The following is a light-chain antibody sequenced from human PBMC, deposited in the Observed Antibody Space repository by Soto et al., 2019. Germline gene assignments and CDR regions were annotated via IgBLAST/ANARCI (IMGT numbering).Light chain of an antibody. CDR2: EVS. CDR3: SSYTSSSTL. CDR1: NSDIGTYNY. Sequence: QSVLTQPASVSGSPGQSITISCTGTNSDIGTYNYVSWYQQHPGKAPKLIIYEVSNRPSGVSNRFSGSKSGNTASPTISGLQAEDEADYYCSSYTSSSTLFGTGTKVTVL. V-gene: IGLV2-14*01. J-gene: IGLJ1*01.